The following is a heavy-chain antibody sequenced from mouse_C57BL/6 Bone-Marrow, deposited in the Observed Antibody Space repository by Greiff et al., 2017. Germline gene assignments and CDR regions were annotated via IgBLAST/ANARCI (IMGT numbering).Heavy chain of an antibody. J-gene: IGHJ3*01. CDR3: ARQGYDWFAY. Sequence: VQLQQPGAELVKPGASVKLSCKASGYTFTSYWMHWVKQRPGQGLEWIGMIHPNSGSTNYNEKFKSKATLTVDKSSSPAYMQLSSLTSEDSAVYYCARQGYDWFAYWGQGTLVTVSA. D-gene: IGHD2-2*01. CDR1: GYTFTSYW. CDR2: IHPNSGST. V-gene: IGHV1-64*01.